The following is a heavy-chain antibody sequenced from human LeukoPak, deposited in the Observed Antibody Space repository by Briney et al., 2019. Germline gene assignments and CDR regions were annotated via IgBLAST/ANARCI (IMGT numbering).Heavy chain of an antibody. J-gene: IGHJ2*01. D-gene: IGHD6-13*01. CDR1: GGSIRSYY. Sequence: PSETLSLTCTVSGGSIRSYYWSWIRQPPGKGLEWIGYIFYSGSTNYNPSLRSRVTISVDTSKNQFSLKLSSVTAADTAVYYCARVYYSSSYDYWYFDLWGRGTLVTVSS. V-gene: IGHV4-59*01. CDR3: ARVYYSSSYDYWYFDL. CDR2: IFYSGST.